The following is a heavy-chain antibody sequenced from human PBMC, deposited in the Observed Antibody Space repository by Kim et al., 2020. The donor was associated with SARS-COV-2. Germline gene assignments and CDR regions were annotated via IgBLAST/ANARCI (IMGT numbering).Heavy chain of an antibody. D-gene: IGHD1-26*01. V-gene: IGHV4-39*01. CDR1: GGSISSSSYY. CDR3: ARHWGYSGSYYHFDY. J-gene: IGHJ4*02. CDR2: IYYSGST. Sequence: SETLSLTCTVSGGSISSSSYYWGWIRQPPGKGLEWIGSIYYSGSTYYNPSLKSRVTISVDTSKNQFSLKLSSVTAADTAVYYCARHWGYSGSYYHFDYWGQGTLVTVSS.